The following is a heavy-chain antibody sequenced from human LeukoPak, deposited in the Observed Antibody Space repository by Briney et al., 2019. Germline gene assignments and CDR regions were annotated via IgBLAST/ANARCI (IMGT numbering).Heavy chain of an antibody. CDR2: IYYSGST. D-gene: IGHD1-26*01. V-gene: IGHV4-30-4*08. J-gene: IGHJ4*02. CDR1: GGSISSSSYY. CDR3: ARGGSYWEADY. Sequence: SETLSLTCTVSGGSISSSSYYWSWIRQPPGKGLEWIGYIYYSGSTYYNPSLKSRVTISVDTSKNQFSLKLSSVTAADTAVYYCARGGSYWEADYWGQGTLVTVSS.